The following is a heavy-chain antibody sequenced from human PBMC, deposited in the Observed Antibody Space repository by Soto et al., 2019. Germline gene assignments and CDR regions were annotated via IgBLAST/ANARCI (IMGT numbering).Heavy chain of an antibody. CDR1: GGSLSGYY. D-gene: IGHD5-12*01. CDR2: IKDGGYT. V-gene: IGHV4-34*01. CDR3: ARGQEGVVATH. Sequence: QVQLQQWGAGLLKPSETLSLNCAVNGGSLSGYYWSWIRQPPGKGLEWIGEIKDGGYTNYSPSHKSRATISSDRHNNQFSLRLNSVTAADTGVYYCARGQEGVVATHWDQGALVTVSS. J-gene: IGHJ4*02.